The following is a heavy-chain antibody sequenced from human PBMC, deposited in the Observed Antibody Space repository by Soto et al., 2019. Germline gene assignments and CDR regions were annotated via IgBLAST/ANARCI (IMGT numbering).Heavy chain of an antibody. J-gene: IGHJ4*02. V-gene: IGHV4-59*11. CDR1: GDPITSHS. Sequence: SETLSLTCTVSGDPITSHSWSWIRQSPGKGLEYIGHIFYSGTTNYNPSLKSRVNILLDTSKNQFYLKLNSVTAADTAVYFCARTASAWDYLDYWGQGALVTVSS. CDR3: ARTASAWDYLDY. CDR2: IFYSGTT. D-gene: IGHD2-2*01.